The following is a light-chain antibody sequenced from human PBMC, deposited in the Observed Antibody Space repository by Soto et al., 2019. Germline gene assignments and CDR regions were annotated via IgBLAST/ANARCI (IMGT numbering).Light chain of an antibody. Sequence: DIQMTQSPSTLSASVGDRVTITCRAGQSISSWLAWYQQRPGKAPKLLIYDTSSLESGVPSRFSGSGSGTEFTLTISSLQPDDFATYYCQQYNSYSFPFGQGTKLQIK. J-gene: IGKJ2*01. V-gene: IGKV1-5*01. CDR2: DTS. CDR1: QSISSW. CDR3: QQYNSYSFP.